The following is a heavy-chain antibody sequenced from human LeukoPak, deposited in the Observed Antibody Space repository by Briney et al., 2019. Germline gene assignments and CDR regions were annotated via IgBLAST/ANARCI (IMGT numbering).Heavy chain of an antibody. Sequence: GGSLRLSCAASGFTFSSYAMHWVRQAPGKGLEWVAVISYDGSNKYYADSVKGRFTISRDNSKNTLYLQMNSLRAEDTAVYYCAKDELEGPRGNGAFAISGPGTMVTVSS. CDR1: GFTFSSYA. CDR3: AKDELEGPRGNGAFAI. J-gene: IGHJ3*02. CDR2: ISYDGSNK. D-gene: IGHD3-3*01. V-gene: IGHV3-30-3*02.